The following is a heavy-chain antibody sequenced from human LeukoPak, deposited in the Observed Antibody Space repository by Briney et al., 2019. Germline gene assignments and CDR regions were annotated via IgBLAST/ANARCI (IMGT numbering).Heavy chain of an antibody. CDR3: ARYNYYGSGSPGYMDV. Sequence: PSETLSLTCTLSRGSISSYYWSCIRQPAREGLEWIGRIYTSGTTNYNPSLKSRVTMSVDTSKNQFSLKLSSVTAADTAVYYCARYNYYGSGSPGYMDVWGKGTTVTVSS. D-gene: IGHD3-10*01. J-gene: IGHJ6*03. CDR2: IYTSGTT. CDR1: RGSISSYY. V-gene: IGHV4-4*07.